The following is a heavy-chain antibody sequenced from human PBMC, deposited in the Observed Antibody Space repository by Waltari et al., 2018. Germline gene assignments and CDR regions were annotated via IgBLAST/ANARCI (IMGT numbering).Heavy chain of an antibody. CDR2: IYYSGST. CDR3: AREGGNGMDV. Sequence: QVQLQESGPGLVKPSETLSLTCTVSGGSISSHYWSWIRQPPGKGLEWIGYIYYSGSTNYNPSLKSRVTISVDTSKNQFSLKLSSVTAADMAVYYCAREGGNGMDVWGQGTTVTVSS. CDR1: GGSISSHY. D-gene: IGHD3-16*01. V-gene: IGHV4-59*11. J-gene: IGHJ6*02.